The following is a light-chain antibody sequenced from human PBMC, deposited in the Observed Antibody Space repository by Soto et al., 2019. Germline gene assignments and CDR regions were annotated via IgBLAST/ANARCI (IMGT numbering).Light chain of an antibody. CDR3: HQYGYSPNT. CDR1: RSVSSRY. J-gene: IGKJ2*01. CDR2: GAS. Sequence: EIVLTQSPGTLSLSPGERATLSCRASRSVSSRYLAWYQKKAGQAPRLLISGASSRATGIPDRFSGSGSGTDFTLIISTLEPEDFAMYYCHQYGYSPNTFGQGTKVEIK. V-gene: IGKV3-20*01.